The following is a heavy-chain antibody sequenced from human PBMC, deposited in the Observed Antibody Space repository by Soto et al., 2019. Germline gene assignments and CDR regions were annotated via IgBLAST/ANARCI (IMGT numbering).Heavy chain of an antibody. J-gene: IGHJ4*02. CDR3: ARDLYYYDSNGFDY. CDR2: ISAYNGNT. CDR1: GYTFTSYY. V-gene: IGHV1-18*04. D-gene: IGHD3-22*01. Sequence: GASVKVSCKASGYTFTSYYMHWVRQAPGQGLEWMGWISAYNGNTNYAQKFQGRVTMTTDTSTSTAYMELRSLRSDDTAVYYCARDLYYYDSNGFDYWGQGTLVTVSS.